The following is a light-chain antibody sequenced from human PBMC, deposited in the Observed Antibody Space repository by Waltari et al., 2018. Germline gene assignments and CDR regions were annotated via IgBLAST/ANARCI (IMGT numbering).Light chain of an antibody. CDR3: QQYDGIVVT. V-gene: IGKV3-20*01. Sequence: IVLTQSPGTLSLSPGDRATLSCRASQNVSTIALSWYQQKPGQAPRVLIYSTYNRATDIPDRFSGSGSGTDFTLTINRLAPEDFAMYYCQQYDGIVVTFGGGTKVEI. CDR2: STY. CDR1: QNVSTIA. J-gene: IGKJ4*01.